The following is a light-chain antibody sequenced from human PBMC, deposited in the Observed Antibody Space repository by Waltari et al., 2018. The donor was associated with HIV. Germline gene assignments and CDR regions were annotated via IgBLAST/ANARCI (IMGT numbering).Light chain of an antibody. V-gene: IGLV1-51*01. Sequence: QSMLTQPPSVSAAPGQKVTISCSRSSSNLGNDFVSWYQHLPGAAPKLVIYDNDSRPSWIPDRFSGSKSGASATLVITELQTGDEGDYYCGTWDSSLNAGVFGGGTKLTVL. CDR2: DND. J-gene: IGLJ3*02. CDR3: GTWDSSLNAGV. CDR1: SSNLGNDF.